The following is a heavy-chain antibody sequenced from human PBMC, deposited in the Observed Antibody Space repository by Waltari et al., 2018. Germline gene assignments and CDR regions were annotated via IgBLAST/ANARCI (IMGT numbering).Heavy chain of an antibody. J-gene: IGHJ4*02. D-gene: IGHD3-10*01. CDR2: IYYTHST. Sequence: QVQLQESGPGLVKPSETLSLTCDVSEYSISNGYYWGWIRQPPGKGLEWIGKIYYTHSTQFNPSLKSRVAMSLETSTNQFSLKLTSVTAADTAVYYCVRGMNYGFRCHFDSWGQGILVTVSS. V-gene: IGHV4-38-2*01. CDR3: VRGMNYGFRCHFDS. CDR1: EYSISNGYY.